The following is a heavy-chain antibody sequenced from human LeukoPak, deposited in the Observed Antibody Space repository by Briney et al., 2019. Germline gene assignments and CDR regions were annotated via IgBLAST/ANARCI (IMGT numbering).Heavy chain of an antibody. Sequence: RPGGSLRLSCAASGFTFSSYEMNWVRHAPGKGLEWVSYISNSGSTIYHADSVKGRFTISRDNAKNSLYLQMNSLRAEDTAVYYCARDWGGGTHDYWGQGTLVTVSS. J-gene: IGHJ4*02. CDR2: ISNSGSTI. V-gene: IGHV3-48*03. CDR1: GFTFSSYE. D-gene: IGHD3-10*01. CDR3: ARDWGGGTHDY.